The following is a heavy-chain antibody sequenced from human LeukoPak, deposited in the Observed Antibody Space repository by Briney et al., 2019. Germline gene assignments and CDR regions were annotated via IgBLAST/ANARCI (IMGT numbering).Heavy chain of an antibody. CDR3: AKWSYHHYYFDY. V-gene: IGHV3-11*01. CDR2: ISSSGSTI. Sequence: PGGSLRLSCAASGFTFSDSYTSWIRQAPGKGLEWVSYISSSGSTIYYADSVKGRFTISTDNAKNSLYLQMNSLRAEDTALYYCAKWSYHHYYFDYWGQGTLVTVSS. D-gene: IGHD3-10*01. J-gene: IGHJ4*02. CDR1: GFTFSDSY.